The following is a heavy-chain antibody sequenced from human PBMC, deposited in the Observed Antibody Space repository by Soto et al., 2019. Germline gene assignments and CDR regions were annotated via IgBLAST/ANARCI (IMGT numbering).Heavy chain of an antibody. Sequence: EVQLLESGGGLVQPGGSLRLSCAASGFTFSSYAMNWVRQAPEKGLEWVSSISGSGGSTYYTDSVNGRFTISRDNSKNTLYLQMNSLRAGDTAVYYCAFPDDSSGFDYWGQGTLVTVSS. D-gene: IGHD3-22*01. CDR3: AFPDDSSGFDY. CDR1: GFTFSSYA. CDR2: ISGSGGST. J-gene: IGHJ4*02. V-gene: IGHV3-23*01.